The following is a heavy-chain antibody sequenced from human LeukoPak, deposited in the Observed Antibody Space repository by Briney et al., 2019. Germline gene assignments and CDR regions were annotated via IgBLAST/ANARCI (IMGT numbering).Heavy chain of an antibody. V-gene: IGHV3-7*01. CDR2: INQDGSQN. Sequence: GRSLRLSCAASGFTFSSYAMHWVRQAPGKGLEWVGNINQDGSQNSSVDSVKGRFTISRDNAKNSLYLQMNSLGAEDTALYYCAREVTASSFDILGQGTMVTVSS. CDR1: GFTFSSYA. CDR3: AREVTASSFDI. J-gene: IGHJ3*02. D-gene: IGHD2-21*02.